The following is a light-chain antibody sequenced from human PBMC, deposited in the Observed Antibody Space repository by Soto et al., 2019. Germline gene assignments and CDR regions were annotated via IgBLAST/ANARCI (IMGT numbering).Light chain of an antibody. V-gene: IGKV1-5*03. Sequence: DIQMTQSPSTLSASVGDRVTITCRASQSISSWLAWYQQKPGKAPKLLIYKASSLQSGAPSTFSSNRSGKEFTLTISSLQPDDFATYYCQQYNSYHTFGQGTKLEIK. CDR1: QSISSW. J-gene: IGKJ2*01. CDR3: QQYNSYHT. CDR2: KAS.